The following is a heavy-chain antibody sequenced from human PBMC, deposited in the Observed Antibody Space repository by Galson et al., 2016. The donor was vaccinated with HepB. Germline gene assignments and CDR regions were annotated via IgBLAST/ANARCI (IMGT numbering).Heavy chain of an antibody. CDR3: TRVPVYYGSGGYYFKWFDP. D-gene: IGHD3-10*01. Sequence: SLRLSCAASGFTFGDYAMSWFRQAPGKGLEWVGFIRSEDYGGTIGYAASVKGRFTISRDDSKSIAYLQMNSLKTEDTAVYYCTRVPVYYGSGGYYFKWFDPWGQGTLDTVSA. V-gene: IGHV3-49*03. CDR2: IRSEDYGGTI. J-gene: IGHJ5*02. CDR1: GFTFGDYA.